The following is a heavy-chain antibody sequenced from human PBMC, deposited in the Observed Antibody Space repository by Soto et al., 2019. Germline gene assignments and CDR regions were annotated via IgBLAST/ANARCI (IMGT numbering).Heavy chain of an antibody. J-gene: IGHJ5*02. D-gene: IGHD6-13*01. V-gene: IGHV3-74*01. CDR2: ISADGSDT. CDR1: GFTLSNDL. Sequence: GGSLRLSCSASGFTLSNDLVHWVRQSPGKGLVWVSRISADGSDTAYADSVKGRFSISRDNARNTVYLQMSSLRVDDTAVYYCMSKVPSSTWRAWGQGTLVTVSS. CDR3: MSKVPSSTWRA.